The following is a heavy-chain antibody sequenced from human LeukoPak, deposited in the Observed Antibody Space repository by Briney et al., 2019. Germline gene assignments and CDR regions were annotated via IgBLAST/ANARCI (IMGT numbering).Heavy chain of an antibody. V-gene: IGHV1-18*01. CDR3: ARDVYYWGYSSGWHIGDYYYYGMDV. CDR1: GYTFTSYG. J-gene: IGHJ6*02. Sequence: ASVKVSCKASGYTFTSYGISWVRQAPGQGLEWMGWISAYNGNTNYEQKLQGRVTMTTDTSTSTAYMELRSLRSDDTAVYYCARDVYYWGYSSGWHIGDYYYYGMDVWGQGTTVTVSS. D-gene: IGHD6-19*01. CDR2: ISAYNGNT.